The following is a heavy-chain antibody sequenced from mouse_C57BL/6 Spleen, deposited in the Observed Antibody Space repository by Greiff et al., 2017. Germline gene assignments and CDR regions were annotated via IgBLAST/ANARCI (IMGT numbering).Heavy chain of an antibody. CDR2: ISNGGGST. Sequence: EVKLVESGGGLVQPGGSLKLSCAASGFTFSDYYMYWVRQTPEKRLEWVAYISNGGGSTYYPDTVKGRFTISRDNAKNTLYLQMSRLTSEDTAMYYCARPDYDGTAWFAYWGQGTLVTVSA. CDR3: ARPDYDGTAWFAY. J-gene: IGHJ3*01. CDR1: GFTFSDYY. V-gene: IGHV5-12*01. D-gene: IGHD2-4*01.